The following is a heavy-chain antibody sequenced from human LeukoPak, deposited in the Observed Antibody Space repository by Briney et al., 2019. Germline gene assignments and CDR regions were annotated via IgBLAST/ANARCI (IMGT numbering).Heavy chain of an antibody. J-gene: IGHJ5*02. CDR3: ARDGTLLPAETGFDP. CDR2: IIPIFGTA. Sequence: VASVTVSCTASGGTFSSYAISWVRQAPGQGLEWMGGIIPIFGTANYAQKFQGRVTITADESTSTAYMELSSLRSEDTAVYYCARDGTLLPAETGFDPWGQGTLVTVSS. CDR1: GGTFSSYA. V-gene: IGHV1-69*13. D-gene: IGHD1-1*01.